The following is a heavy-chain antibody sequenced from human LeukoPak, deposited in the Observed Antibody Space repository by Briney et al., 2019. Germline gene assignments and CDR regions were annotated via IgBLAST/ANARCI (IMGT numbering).Heavy chain of an antibody. Sequence: HPGGSLRLSCEASGLNFGRYGMQWVRPAPGKGLEWVAAIWYDGSNENYVGSVRGRFGISRDNSKKTLYLQMTRLRDDDTAVYYCATAYGDYFASWGQGTLVTVAP. CDR1: GLNFGRYG. V-gene: IGHV3-33*01. CDR3: ATAYGDYFAS. D-gene: IGHD4-17*01. J-gene: IGHJ4*02. CDR2: IWYDGSNE.